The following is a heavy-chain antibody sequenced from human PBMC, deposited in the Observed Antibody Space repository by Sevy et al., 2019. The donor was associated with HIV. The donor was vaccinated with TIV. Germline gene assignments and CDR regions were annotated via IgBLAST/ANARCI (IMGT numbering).Heavy chain of an antibody. CDR3: ARRDGYTRRAFDM. J-gene: IGHJ3*02. D-gene: IGHD5-12*01. Sequence: GGSLRLSSAASGFSFSRFWMHWVRQAPGKGLVWVSRINSDETSTSYADSVKGGFTISRANARHTLFLQMNSLTVEETAVYYCARRDGYTRRAFDMWGQGTMVTVSS. CDR1: GFSFSRFW. CDR2: INSDETST. V-gene: IGHV3-74*01.